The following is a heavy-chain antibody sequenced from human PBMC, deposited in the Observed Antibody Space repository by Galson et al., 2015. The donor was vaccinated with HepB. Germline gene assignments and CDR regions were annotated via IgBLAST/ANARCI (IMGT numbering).Heavy chain of an antibody. V-gene: IGHV3-11*03. CDR3: ARIPGSGERKTDYYYYGMDV. D-gene: IGHD3-10*01. CDR2: ISSSSSYT. J-gene: IGHJ6*02. Sequence: QAPGKGLEWVSYISSSSSYTNYADSVKGRFTISRDNAKNSLYLQMNSLRAEDTAVYYCARIPGSGERKTDYYYYGMDVWGQGTTVTVSS.